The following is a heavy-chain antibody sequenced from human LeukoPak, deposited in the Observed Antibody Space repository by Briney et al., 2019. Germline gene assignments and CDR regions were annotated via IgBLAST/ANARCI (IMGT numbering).Heavy chain of an antibody. D-gene: IGHD3-9*01. CDR3: ARHVNDILTGYYNPYDAFDI. CDR1: GGSISSSSYY. V-gene: IGHV4-39*07. J-gene: IGHJ3*02. Sequence: SETLSLTCTVSGGSISSSSYYWGWIRQPPGKGLEWIGSIYYSGSTYYNPSLKSRVTISVDTSKNQFSLKLSSVTAADTAVYYCARHVNDILTGYYNPYDAFDIWGQGTMVTVS. CDR2: IYYSGST.